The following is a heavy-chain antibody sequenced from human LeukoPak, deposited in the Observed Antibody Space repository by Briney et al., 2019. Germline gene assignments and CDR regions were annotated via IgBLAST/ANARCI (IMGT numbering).Heavy chain of an antibody. D-gene: IGHD2-21*02. Sequence: GASVTVSCKASGGTFSSYAISWVRQAPGQGLEWMGGIIPIFGTANYAQKFQGRVTITADESTNTAYMELSSLRSEDTAVYYCAGGGDSAARYYYYYGMDVWGQGTTVTVSS. CDR3: AGGGDSAARYYYYYGMDV. J-gene: IGHJ6*02. CDR2: IIPIFGTA. CDR1: GGTFSSYA. V-gene: IGHV1-69*13.